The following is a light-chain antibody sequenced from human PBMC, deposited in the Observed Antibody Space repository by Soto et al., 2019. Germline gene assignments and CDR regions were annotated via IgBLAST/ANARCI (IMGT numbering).Light chain of an antibody. V-gene: IGKV1-27*01. J-gene: IGKJ1*01. Sequence: DIRMTQSPPSLSAFVGDKVTITCRASHDIDNFLAWYHQKPGAVPKLLIYAASTLESGASSRFSGSGAGTVFTLTISSLQPEDVGSYYCQRYDSVPRTFGQGTKVEVK. CDR1: HDIDNF. CDR2: AAS. CDR3: QRYDSVPRT.